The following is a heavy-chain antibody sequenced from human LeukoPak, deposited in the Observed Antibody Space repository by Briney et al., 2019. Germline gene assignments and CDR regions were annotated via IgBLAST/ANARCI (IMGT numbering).Heavy chain of an antibody. V-gene: IGHV1-2*02. CDR2: INPNSGGT. CDR1: GYTFTGYY. D-gene: IGHD3-16*02. CDR3: ARDHRVWGSYRLDY. J-gene: IGHJ4*02. Sequence: ASVKVSCKASGYTFTGYYMHWVRQAPGQGLEWMGWINPNSGGTNYAQKFQGRVTMTRDTSISTAYMDLSRLRSDDTAVYHCARDHRVWGSYRLDYRGQGTLVTVSS.